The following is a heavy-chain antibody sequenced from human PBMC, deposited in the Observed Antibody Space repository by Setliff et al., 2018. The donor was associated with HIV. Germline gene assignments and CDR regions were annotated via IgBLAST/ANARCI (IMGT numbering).Heavy chain of an antibody. CDR1: GYTFTGYY. CDR3: ARGAFVVIPTARHDFDY. CDR2: INPNSGGT. Sequence: ASVKVSCKASGYTFTGYYMHWVRQAPGQGLEWMGWINPNSGGTNYAQTFQGRVTMTRDTSISTAYMDLRRLRSDDTAMYYCARGAFVVIPTARHDFDYWGQGTLVTVSS. J-gene: IGHJ4*02. V-gene: IGHV1-2*02. D-gene: IGHD2-2*01.